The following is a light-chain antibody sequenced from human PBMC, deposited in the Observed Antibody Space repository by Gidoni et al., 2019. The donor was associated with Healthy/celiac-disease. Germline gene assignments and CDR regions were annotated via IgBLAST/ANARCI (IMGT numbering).Light chain of an antibody. V-gene: IGKV1-39*01. CDR3: QQSYSTPPQT. CDR2: AAS. Sequence: DLQMTQSPSSLSASVGDRDTITCRASQSISSYLNWYQQKPGKAPKLLIYAASSLQSGVPSRFSGSGSGTDFTLTISSLQPEDFATYYCQQSYSTPPQTFXPXTKVDIK. J-gene: IGKJ3*01. CDR1: QSISSY.